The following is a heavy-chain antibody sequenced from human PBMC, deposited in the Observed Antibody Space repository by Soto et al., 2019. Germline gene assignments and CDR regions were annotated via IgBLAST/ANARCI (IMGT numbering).Heavy chain of an antibody. CDR1: GDTFNSYT. D-gene: IGHD3-10*01. Sequence: QVQLVQSGPEVKMPGSSVKVSCKASGDTFNSYTINWVRQAPGQGLQWMGRTIPILAMSHYALKFQGRVTITADKSTTTAYMELSRLRSDDTAVYYCAASYGSGSRAFDYWGQGTLVTVSS. CDR2: TIPILAMS. V-gene: IGHV1-69*02. CDR3: AASYGSGSRAFDY. J-gene: IGHJ4*02.